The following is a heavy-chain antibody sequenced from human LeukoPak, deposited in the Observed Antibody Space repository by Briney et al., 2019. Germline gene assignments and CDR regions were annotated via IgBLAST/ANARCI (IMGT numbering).Heavy chain of an antibody. CDR2: IYHSGST. CDR3: ARGDPTVTTTMDY. Sequence: SETLSLTCTVSGGSISSGGYYWSWIRQPPGKGLEWIGYIYHSGSTYYNPSLKSRVTISVDRSKNQFSLKLSSVTAADTAVYYCARGDPTVTTTMDYWGQGTLVTVSS. CDR1: GGSISSGGYY. J-gene: IGHJ4*02. V-gene: IGHV4-30-2*01. D-gene: IGHD4-17*01.